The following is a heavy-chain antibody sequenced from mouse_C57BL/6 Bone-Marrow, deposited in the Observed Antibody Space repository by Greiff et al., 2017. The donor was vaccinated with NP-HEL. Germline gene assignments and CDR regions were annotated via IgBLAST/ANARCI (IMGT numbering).Heavy chain of an antibody. CDR3: ARGGTWAIDY. CDR2: INPYNGGT. V-gene: IGHV1-19*01. J-gene: IGHJ4*01. Sequence: EVQLQQSGPVLVKPGASVKMSCKASGYTFTDYYMNWVKQSHGKSLEWIGVINPYNGGTSYNQKFKGKATLTVDKSSSTAYMELNSLTSEDSAVYYCARGGTWAIDYWGQGTSVTVSS. CDR1: GYTFTDYY. D-gene: IGHD3-3*01.